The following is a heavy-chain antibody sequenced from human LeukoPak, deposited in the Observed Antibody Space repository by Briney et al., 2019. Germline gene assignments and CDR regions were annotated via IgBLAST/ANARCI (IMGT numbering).Heavy chain of an antibody. J-gene: IGHJ4*02. V-gene: IGHV3-30-3*01. CDR3: ARDGGTIPTVINYAFDY. Sequence: PGGTPRLSCVASGVTSSTSAIHWVRQAPGNGPESVAIMSYYGSGKYYADSGKGRFTISQDNSKNTLYLPMNSLTAAATAMSYCARDGGTIPTVINYAFDYWGQGTLVIVSS. CDR1: GVTSSTSA. D-gene: IGHD3-3*01. CDR2: MSYYGSGK.